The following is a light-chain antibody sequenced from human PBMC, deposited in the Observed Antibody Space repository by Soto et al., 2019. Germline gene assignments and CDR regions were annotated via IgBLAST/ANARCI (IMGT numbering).Light chain of an antibody. J-gene: IGLJ1*01. CDR1: SSDVGGYNY. CDR2: DVS. CDR3: SSYTSSSTPYV. Sequence: QSALTQPASVSGSPGQSITISCTGTSSDVGGYNYVSWYQQHPGKAPKLMIYDVSYRPSGVSNRFSGSKSDNTASLTISGLQAEDEADYYCSSYTSSSTPYVFGIGTKVTVL. V-gene: IGLV2-14*01.